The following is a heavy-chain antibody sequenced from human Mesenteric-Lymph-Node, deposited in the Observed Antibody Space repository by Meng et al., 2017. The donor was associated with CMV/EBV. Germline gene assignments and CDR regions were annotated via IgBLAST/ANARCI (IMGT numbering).Heavy chain of an antibody. CDR2: ISSSGSTI. CDR1: GFTFSSYD. CDR3: ARRTGMVITIFGVVTPYGMDV. J-gene: IGHJ6*02. V-gene: IGHV3-48*03. D-gene: IGHD3-3*01. Sequence: GGSLRLSCAASGFTFSSYDMNWVRQAPGKGLEWVSYISSSGSTIYYADSVKGRFTISRDNAKNSLYLQMNSLRAEDTAVYYCARRTGMVITIFGVVTPYGMDVWGQGTTVTVSS.